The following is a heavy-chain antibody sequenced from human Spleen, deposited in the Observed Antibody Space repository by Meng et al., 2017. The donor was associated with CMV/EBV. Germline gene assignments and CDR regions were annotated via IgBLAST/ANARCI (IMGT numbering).Heavy chain of an antibody. J-gene: IGHJ6*02. CDR3: ARARFLQWSQDYYGLDV. V-gene: IGHV4-34*01. CDR2: IDQGGTS. D-gene: IGHD3-3*01. Sequence: GSLGGYEWHWLRQSAGNGVGWIGEIDQGGTSDHHPSLKSRVTLSVDASKQQFFLNLGSVTAADTAVYYCARARFLQWSQDYYGLDVWGQGTTVTVSS. CDR1: GSLGGYE.